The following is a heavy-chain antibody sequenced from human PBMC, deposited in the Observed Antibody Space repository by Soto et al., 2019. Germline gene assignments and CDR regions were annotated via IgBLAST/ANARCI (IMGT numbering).Heavy chain of an antibody. CDR2: IYHTGSI. V-gene: IGHV4-4*02. CDR3: AREVATSGYDY. Sequence: QVQLQESGPGLVKPSGTLSLTCAVSGGSISTSNWWSWVRQSPGKGLEWIGEIYHTGSINYSPSPTSRLTLSVGKSQNQFLPKLASVTAADPARLYLAREVATSGYDYWGQGILVTVSS. D-gene: IGHD5-12*01. J-gene: IGHJ4*02. CDR1: GGSISTSNW.